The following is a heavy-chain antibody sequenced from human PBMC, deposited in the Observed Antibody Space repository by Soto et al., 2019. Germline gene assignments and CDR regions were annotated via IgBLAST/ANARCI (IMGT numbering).Heavy chain of an antibody. CDR2: IIPIFGTA. CDR3: ARSRSRYYYDSSGYQFDY. D-gene: IGHD3-22*01. V-gene: IGHV1-69*01. Sequence: QVQLVQSGAEVKKPGSSVKVSCKASGGTFSSYAISWVRQAPGQGLEWMGGIIPIFGTANYAQKFQGRVTITADESTSTAYMELSSLRSEDTAVYYCARSRSRYYYDSSGYQFDYWGQGTLVTVSS. CDR1: GGTFSSYA. J-gene: IGHJ4*02.